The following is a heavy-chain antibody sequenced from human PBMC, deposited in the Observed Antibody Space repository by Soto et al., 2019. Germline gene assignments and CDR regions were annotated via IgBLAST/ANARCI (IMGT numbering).Heavy chain of an antibody. CDR2: INPMLGVA. Sequence: VKVSCKASGGSSSSLVISWLRQAPGQGPEWMGGINPMLGVANFAQKFQDRVTITADESTTTAYMELSSLRSEDTAVYYCARGPAQFDPWGQGTLVTVSS. CDR1: GGSSSSLV. V-gene: IGHV1-69*10. CDR3: ARGPAQFDP. J-gene: IGHJ5*02. D-gene: IGHD2-2*01.